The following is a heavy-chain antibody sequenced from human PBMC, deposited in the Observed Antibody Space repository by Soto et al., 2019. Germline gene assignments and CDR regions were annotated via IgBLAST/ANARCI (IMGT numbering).Heavy chain of an antibody. V-gene: IGHV4-59*08. Sequence: QVQLQESGPGLVKPSETLSLTCTVSGGSISSYYWSWIRQPPGKGLEWIGYIYYSGSNNYNPSLNRRVTIAVDTTTNRFFXKLSSVTAADTAVYYCARMVRYCSGGSCYKDAFDIWGQGTMVTVSS. CDR3: ARMVRYCSGGSCYKDAFDI. J-gene: IGHJ3*02. CDR1: GGSISSYY. CDR2: IYYSGSN. D-gene: IGHD2-15*01.